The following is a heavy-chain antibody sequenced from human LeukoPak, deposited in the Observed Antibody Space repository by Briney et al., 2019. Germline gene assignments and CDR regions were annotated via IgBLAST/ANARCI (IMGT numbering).Heavy chain of an antibody. V-gene: IGHV3-7*04. CDR1: GFTFSSYW. CDR3: ARGTMAAAGYYYFYY. D-gene: IGHD6-13*01. Sequence: GGSLRLSCAASGFTFSSYWMSWVRQAPGKGLEWVANIKQDGSEKYYVDSVKGRFTISRDNAKNSLYLQMNSLRAEDTAVYYCARGTMAAAGYYYFYYWGQGTQVTVSS. J-gene: IGHJ4*02. CDR2: IKQDGSEK.